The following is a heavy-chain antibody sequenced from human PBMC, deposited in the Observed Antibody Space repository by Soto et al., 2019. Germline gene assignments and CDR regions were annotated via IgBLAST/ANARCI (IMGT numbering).Heavy chain of an antibody. Sequence: VSVKVSCKASGYTFTRYGISWVRQAPGQGLEWMGWISTYNGDTNYAQTFPGRVTMTTDTSTSTVHMEVRSLRSDDTAVYYCAREGVAPYYYYGMDVWGQGTTVTVSS. J-gene: IGHJ6*02. D-gene: IGHD5-12*01. CDR2: ISTYNGDT. CDR3: AREGVAPYYYYGMDV. CDR1: GYTFTRYG. V-gene: IGHV1-18*01.